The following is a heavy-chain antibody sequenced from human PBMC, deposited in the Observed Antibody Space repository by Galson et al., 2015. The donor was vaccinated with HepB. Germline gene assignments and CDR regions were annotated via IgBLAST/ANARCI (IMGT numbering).Heavy chain of an antibody. CDR1: GSTFTAYY. D-gene: IGHD1-1*01. CDR3: SREGYNSNDLHAY. Sequence: SVKVSCKASGSTFTAYYIHWVRQAPGQGLEWMGWINPNSGGTSYAQKFQGRVTMTRDTSISTAYMDLTRLRSDDTAVYFCSREGYNSNDLHAYCGQGTPVAGSS. J-gene: IGHJ1*01. CDR2: INPNSGGT. V-gene: IGHV1-2*02.